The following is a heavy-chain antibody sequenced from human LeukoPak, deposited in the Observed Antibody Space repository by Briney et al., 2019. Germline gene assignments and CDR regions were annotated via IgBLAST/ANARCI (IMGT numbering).Heavy chain of an antibody. Sequence: GGSLRLSCAASGFTYSGYGMDWVRQAPGKGLEWVATIRYDGSYQWYAESVKGRFTISRDNSKNTLYLQMNSLRAEDTAVYYCARVRGASSSSWYFDYWGQGTLVTVSS. V-gene: IGHV3-30*02. CDR1: GFTYSGYG. CDR2: IRYDGSYQ. D-gene: IGHD6-13*01. J-gene: IGHJ4*02. CDR3: ARVRGASSSSWYFDY.